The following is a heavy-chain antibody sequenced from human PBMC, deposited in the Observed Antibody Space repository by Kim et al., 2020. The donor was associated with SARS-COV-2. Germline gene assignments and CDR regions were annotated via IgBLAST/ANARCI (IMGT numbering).Heavy chain of an antibody. V-gene: IGHV1-18*01. CDR3: ARVVVISYMGTEDY. J-gene: IGHJ4*02. CDR1: GFTLTGYG. D-gene: IGHD2-21*01. CDR2: ISAYNGHT. Sequence: ASVKVSCKASGFTLTGYGISWVRQAPGQGLEWMGWISAYNGHTIYAQKFQDRVTMTTDTSTNTAYMELKSLTYDDTAIYYCARVVVISYMGTEDYWGQGALVTVSS.